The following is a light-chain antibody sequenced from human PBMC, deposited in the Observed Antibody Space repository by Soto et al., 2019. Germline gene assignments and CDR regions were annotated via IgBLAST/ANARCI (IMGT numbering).Light chain of an antibody. CDR2: GAS. CDR1: QSVSSN. J-gene: IGKJ3*01. Sequence: EIVLTQSPATLSVSPGERATLSCRASQSVSSNLAWYQQKPGQAPRLVIYGASTRATGIPARFSGSGSGTEFTLTISSLQSEDFALYYCQQYNNWPPKVTFGPGTKVEIK. V-gene: IGKV3-15*01. CDR3: QQYNNWPPKVT.